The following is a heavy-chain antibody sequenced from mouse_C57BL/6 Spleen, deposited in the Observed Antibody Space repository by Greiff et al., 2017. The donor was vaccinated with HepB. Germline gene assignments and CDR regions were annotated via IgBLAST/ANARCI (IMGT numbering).Heavy chain of an antibody. J-gene: IGHJ1*03. CDR3: ARCHYYGSSSGVYFDV. V-gene: IGHV1-9*01. CDR1: GYTFTGYW. Sequence: QVQLKESGAELMKPGASVKLSCKATGYTFTGYWIEWVKQRPGHGLEWIGEILPGSGSTNYNEKFKGKATFTADTSSNTAYMQLSSLTSEDSAIYYCARCHYYGSSSGVYFDVWGTGTTVTVSS. CDR2: ILPGSGST. D-gene: IGHD1-1*01.